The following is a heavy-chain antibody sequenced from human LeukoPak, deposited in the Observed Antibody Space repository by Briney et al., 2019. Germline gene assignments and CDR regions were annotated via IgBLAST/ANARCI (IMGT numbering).Heavy chain of an antibody. J-gene: IGHJ4*02. CDR1: GGSFSGYY. CDR2: INHSGST. CDR3: ARFNRVITTQYFDY. Sequence: SETLSLTCAVYGGSFSGYYWSWIRQPPGKGLEWIGEINHSGSTNYSPSLKSRVTISVDTSKNQFSLKLSSVTAADTAVYYCARFNRVITTQYFDYWGQGTLVTVSS. V-gene: IGHV4-34*01. D-gene: IGHD3-22*01.